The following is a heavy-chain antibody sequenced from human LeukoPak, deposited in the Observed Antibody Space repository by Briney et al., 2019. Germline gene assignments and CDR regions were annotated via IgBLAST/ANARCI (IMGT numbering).Heavy chain of an antibody. CDR1: GFTFSSYG. CDR3: AKDMEYSYGWGGGYFDF. CDR2: MSYDGSKK. J-gene: IGHJ4*02. V-gene: IGHV3-30*18. Sequence: GRSLRLSCAASGFTFSSYGMHWVRQAPGKGLEWVAVMSYDGSKKYYADSVKDRFTTSRDNTKNTMYLQMNSLRAEDTAVHYCAKDMEYSYGWGGGYFDFWGQGTLVTVSS. D-gene: IGHD5-18*01.